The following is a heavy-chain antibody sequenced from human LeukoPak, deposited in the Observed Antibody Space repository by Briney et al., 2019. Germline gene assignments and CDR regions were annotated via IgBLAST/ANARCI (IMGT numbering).Heavy chain of an antibody. CDR3: ARDPVGSMSGYFDY. J-gene: IGHJ4*02. CDR1: GYTFTTFA. V-gene: IGHV1-3*01. Sequence: GASVKVSCKASGYTFTTFAIHWVRQAPGHTLEWMGWMNAGNGDTKYSQKFQDRVSITRDTSANTAYMELSSLTSEDTAVYYCARDPVGSMSGYFDYWGQGTLVTVSS. D-gene: IGHD3-3*01. CDR2: MNAGNGDT.